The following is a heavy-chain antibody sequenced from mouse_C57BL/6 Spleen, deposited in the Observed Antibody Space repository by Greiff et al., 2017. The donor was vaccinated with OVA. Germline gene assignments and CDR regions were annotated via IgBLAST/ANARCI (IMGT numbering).Heavy chain of an antibody. V-gene: IGHV1-42*01. Sequence: VQLQQSGPELVKPGASVKISCKASGYSFTGYYMNWVKQSPEKSLEWIGEINPSTGGTTSNQKFKAKATLTVDKSSSTAYMQLKSLTSEDSAVYYCARGTTVVPYLDYWGQGTTLTVSS. J-gene: IGHJ2*01. D-gene: IGHD1-1*01. CDR3: ARGTTVVPYLDY. CDR1: GYSFTGYY. CDR2: INPSTGGT.